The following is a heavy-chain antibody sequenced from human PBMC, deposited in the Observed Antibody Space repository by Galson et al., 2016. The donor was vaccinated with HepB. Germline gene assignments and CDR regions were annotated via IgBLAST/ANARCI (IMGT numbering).Heavy chain of an antibody. D-gene: IGHD5-18*01. J-gene: IGHJ4*02. V-gene: IGHV3-30*03. CDR2: ISSDESYK. Sequence: SLRLSCAASGLSFRSYGMHWVRQAPGKGLEWVAVISSDESYKYYADSVKGRFTISRDNSKNTLYLQMNSLRAEDTAVYYCARDTVRGYDYGGPVDYWGQGTLVTVSS. CDR3: ARDTVRGYDYGGPVDY. CDR1: GLSFRSYG.